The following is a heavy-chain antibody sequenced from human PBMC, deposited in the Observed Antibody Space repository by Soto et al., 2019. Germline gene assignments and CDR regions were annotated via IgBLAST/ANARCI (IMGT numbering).Heavy chain of an antibody. V-gene: IGHV4-39*01. J-gene: IGHJ2*01. CDR1: GGSISTSRYY. Sequence: QLQLQESGPGLVKPSETLSLTCTVSGGSISTSRYYWGWIRQPPGKGLEWIGSIFYSGTTYYNPSLKRRVTISVDTSKNQFSLKLTSVTAADTAVYYCARQVGSGCWYCDLWGRGTLVTVSS. CDR2: IFYSGTT. CDR3: ARQVGSGCWYCDL. D-gene: IGHD3-10*01.